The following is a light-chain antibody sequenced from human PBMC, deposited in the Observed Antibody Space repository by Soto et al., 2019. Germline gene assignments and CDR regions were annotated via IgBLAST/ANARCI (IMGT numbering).Light chain of an antibody. CDR3: QQYNSYSPT. CDR1: QSISTW. CDR2: KAS. J-gene: IGKJ1*01. Sequence: DIQMTQSPSTLSASVGDRVTITCRASQSISTWLAWYQQEPGKAPKLLIHKASSLQSGVPSRFSGSGSGTDFTLTISSLHPDDFAPYYCQQYNSYSPTLGQGTKVDIK. V-gene: IGKV1-5*03.